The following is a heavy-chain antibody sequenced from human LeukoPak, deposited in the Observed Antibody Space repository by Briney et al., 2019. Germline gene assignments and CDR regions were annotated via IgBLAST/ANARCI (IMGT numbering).Heavy chain of an antibody. CDR3: AKRLWSTSGAYSPFDY. CDR1: GFIFSNYA. CDR2: INEVDPNT. V-gene: IGHV3-23*01. Sequence: PRGSLRLSCAVSGFIFSNYAMTWVRQAPGKGPEWVSSINEVDPNTYYTDSVKGRFTVSRDNSKNMLFLQMHSLRAEGAAVYYCAKRLWSTSGAYSPFDYWGQGTLVTVFS. J-gene: IGHJ4*02. D-gene: IGHD3-10*01.